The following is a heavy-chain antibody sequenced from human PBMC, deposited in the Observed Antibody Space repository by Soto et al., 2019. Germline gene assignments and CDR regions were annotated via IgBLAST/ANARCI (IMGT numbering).Heavy chain of an antibody. CDR1: GYTFTNHY. J-gene: IGHJ6*02. Sequence: ASVKVSCKASGYTFTNHYIHWVRQAPGQGLELMGVINPSSGGTSYTQKFQCRVTMTRDTSTSTVYMELSSLSSEDTAVYYCARGKWITSDWGPTRENYYEMDVWGQGTTVTVSS. CDR3: ARGKWITSDWGPTRENYYEMDV. D-gene: IGHD7-27*01. V-gene: IGHV1-46*01. CDR2: INPSSGGT.